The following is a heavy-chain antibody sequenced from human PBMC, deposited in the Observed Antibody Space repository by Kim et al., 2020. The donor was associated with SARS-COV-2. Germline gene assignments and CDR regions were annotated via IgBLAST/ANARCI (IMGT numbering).Heavy chain of an antibody. CDR1: GYSISSGYY. V-gene: IGHV4-38-2*02. J-gene: IGHJ3*02. CDR3: ARRRAQWELLIDDAFDI. D-gene: IGHD1-26*01. Sequence: SETLSLTCTVSGYSISSGYYWGWIRQHPGKGLEWIGSIYHSGSTYYNPSLKSRVTISVDTSKNQFSLKLSSVTAADTAVYYCARRRAQWELLIDDAFDIWGQGTMVTVSS. CDR2: IYHSGST.